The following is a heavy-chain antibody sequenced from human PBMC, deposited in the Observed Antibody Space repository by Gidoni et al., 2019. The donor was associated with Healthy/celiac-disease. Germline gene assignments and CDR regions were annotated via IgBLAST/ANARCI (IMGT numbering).Heavy chain of an antibody. J-gene: IGHJ4*02. D-gene: IGHD3-3*01. Sequence: QLQLQESGPGLVKPSETLSLTCTVSGGSISSSSYYWGWIRQPPGKGLGWIVSIYYSGSTYYDPSLKSRVTISVDTSKIQFSLKLSSVTAADTAVYYCARTVINRSGYYHNRPFDYWGQGTLVTVSS. CDR3: ARTVINRSGYYHNRPFDY. V-gene: IGHV4-39*01. CDR2: IYYSGST. CDR1: GGSISSSSYY.